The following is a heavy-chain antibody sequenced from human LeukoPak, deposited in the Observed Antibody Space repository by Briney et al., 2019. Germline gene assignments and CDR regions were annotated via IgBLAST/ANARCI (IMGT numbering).Heavy chain of an antibody. V-gene: IGHV4-30-4*08. J-gene: IGHJ6*03. CDR3: ARDMYYDSSGYSTNYYYMXV. CDR1: GGSISSGDYH. CDR2: IHHSGST. D-gene: IGHD3-22*01. Sequence: SETLSLTCTISGGSISSGDYHWSWIRQPPGKGLEWIGYIHHSGSTYYNPSLKSRVIILVDTSNNQFSLKLSSVTAADTAVYYCARDMYYDSSGYSTNYYYMXVWGKGTTVTVSS.